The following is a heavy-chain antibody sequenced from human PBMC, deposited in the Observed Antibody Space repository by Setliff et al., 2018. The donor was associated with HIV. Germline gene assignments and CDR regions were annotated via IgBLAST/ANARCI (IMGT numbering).Heavy chain of an antibody. J-gene: IGHJ4*02. CDR1: GFTFDTYW. CDR2: VNRDGSST. D-gene: IGHD5-12*01. Sequence: PGGSLRLSCAASGFTFDTYWMHWVRQAPGKGLEWVSRVNRDGSSTTYADSVKDRFTISRDNAKNTLYLQMNSLRAEDTGVYYCHSGYDTEEQSYFDYWGQGALVTVSS. CDR3: HSGYDTEEQSYFDY. V-gene: IGHV3-74*01.